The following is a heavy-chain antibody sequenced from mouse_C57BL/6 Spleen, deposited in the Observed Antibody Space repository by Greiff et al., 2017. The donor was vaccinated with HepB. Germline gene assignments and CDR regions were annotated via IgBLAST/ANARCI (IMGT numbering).Heavy chain of an antibody. D-gene: IGHD1-1*01. J-gene: IGHJ1*03. CDR1: GFTFSDYG. CDR2: ISSGSSTI. V-gene: IGHV5-17*01. CDR3: ARGNYGSNNWYFDV. Sequence: VQLKESGGGLVKPGGSLKLSCAASGFTFSDYGMHWVRQAPEKGLEWVAYISSGSSTIYYADTVKGRFTISRDNAKNTLFLQMTSLRSEDTAMYYCARGNYGSNNWYFDVWGTGTTVTVSS.